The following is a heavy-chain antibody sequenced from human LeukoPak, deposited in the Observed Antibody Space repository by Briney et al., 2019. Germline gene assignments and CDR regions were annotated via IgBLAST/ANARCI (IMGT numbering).Heavy chain of an antibody. CDR2: ISSSGSTI. J-gene: IGHJ4*02. CDR3: ARVGLRFLEWLLPGHFDY. Sequence: GGSLRLSCAASGFTFSIYAMSWVRQAPGKGLEWVSYISSSGSTIYYADSVKGRFTISRDNAKNSLYLQMNSLRAEDTAVYYCARVGLRFLEWLLPGHFDYWGQGTLVTVSS. D-gene: IGHD3-3*01. CDR1: GFTFSIYA. V-gene: IGHV3-48*03.